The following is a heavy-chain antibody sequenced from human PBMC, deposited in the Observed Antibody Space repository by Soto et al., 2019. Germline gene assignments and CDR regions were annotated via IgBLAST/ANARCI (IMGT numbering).Heavy chain of an antibody. Sequence: EVQLWDSGGGLVQPGGSLRLSCAASGFPFSSFAMCWLRQAPGKGLEWVSYISGNGVATSYADSVKGRFTTSRDNSKNVLYLQLNSLGDEDTAVYYCAKGFPRLQLDTNAWENWGQGTLVTVSS. V-gene: IGHV3-23*01. CDR1: GFPFSSFA. D-gene: IGHD2-8*01. CDR2: ISGNGVAT. CDR3: AKGFPRLQLDTNAWEN. J-gene: IGHJ4*02.